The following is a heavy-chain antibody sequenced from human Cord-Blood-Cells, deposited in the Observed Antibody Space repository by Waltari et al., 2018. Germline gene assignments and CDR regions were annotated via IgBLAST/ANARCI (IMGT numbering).Heavy chain of an antibody. D-gene: IGHD7-27*01. CDR2: ISTYNVKT. V-gene: IGHV1-18*01. Sequence: QVQLVQSGAEVKKPGASVKVSCKASVYTFTSYGISWVRQAPGQGLEWMGWISTYNVKTNYAQKLQGRVTMTTDTSTSTAYMELRSLRSDDTAVYYCARAGERYYYYGMDVWGQGTTVTVSS. CDR3: ARAGERYYYYGMDV. CDR1: VYTFTSYG. J-gene: IGHJ6*02.